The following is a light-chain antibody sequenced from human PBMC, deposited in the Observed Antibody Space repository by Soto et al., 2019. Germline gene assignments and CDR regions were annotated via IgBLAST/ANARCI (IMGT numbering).Light chain of an antibody. CDR3: QQCRKWPLT. J-gene: IGKJ4*01. CDR1: QNVYNN. V-gene: IGKV3-15*01. CDR2: VAS. Sequence: EIVMTQSPATLSVSPGEGATLSCKASQNVYNNLAWYQQRPGQPPRLLIYVASTRATGISARFSGSGYGTEFTLTISSLQSEDFAVYFCQQCRKWPLTFGGGTKVEIK.